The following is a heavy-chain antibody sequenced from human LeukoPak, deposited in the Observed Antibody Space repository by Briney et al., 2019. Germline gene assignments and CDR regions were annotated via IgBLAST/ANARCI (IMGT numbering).Heavy chain of an antibody. CDR1: GFTFSNFA. V-gene: IGHV3-23*01. CDR3: AKPHGVGY. D-gene: IGHD4-17*01. Sequence: GGSLRLSCTTSGFTFSNFAMSWVRQAPGEGLGWVSIISGSGADTFYTDSVKGRFTISRDNSKNALYLQMNSLRAEDTAVYYCAKPHGVGYLGQGTLVTVSS. J-gene: IGHJ4*02. CDR2: ISGSGADT.